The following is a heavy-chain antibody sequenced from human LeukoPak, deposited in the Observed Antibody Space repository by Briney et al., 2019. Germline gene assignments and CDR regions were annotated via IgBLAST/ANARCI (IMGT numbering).Heavy chain of an antibody. CDR3: AREGTYSSSWYGY. D-gene: IGHD6-13*01. CDR1: GYSISSGYY. V-gene: IGHV4-38-2*02. CDR2: IYYSGST. Sequence: PSETLSLTCTVSGYSISSGYYWGWIRQPPGKGLEWIGSIYYSGSTYYNPSLKSRVTISVDTSKNQFSLKLSSVTAADTAVYYCAREGTYSSSWYGYWGQGTLVTVSS. J-gene: IGHJ4*02.